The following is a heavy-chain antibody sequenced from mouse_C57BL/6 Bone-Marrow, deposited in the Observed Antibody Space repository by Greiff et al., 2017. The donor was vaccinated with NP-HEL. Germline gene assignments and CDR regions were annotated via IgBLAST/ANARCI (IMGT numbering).Heavy chain of an antibody. CDR1: GFNIKDDY. V-gene: IGHV14-4*01. Sequence: EVQLQESGAELVRPGASVKLSCTASGFNIKDDYMHWVKQRPEQGLEWIGWIDPENGDTEYASKFQGKATITADTSSNTAYLQLSSLTSEDTAVYYCTTCYYSNPAWFAYWGQGTLVTVSA. D-gene: IGHD2-5*01. J-gene: IGHJ3*01. CDR2: IDPENGDT. CDR3: TTCYYSNPAWFAY.